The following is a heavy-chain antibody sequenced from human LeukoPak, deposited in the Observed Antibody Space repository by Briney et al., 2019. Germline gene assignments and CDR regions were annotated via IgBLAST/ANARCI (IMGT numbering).Heavy chain of an antibody. CDR1: GFTFSTYA. D-gene: IGHD4-17*01. Sequence: GGSLRLSCAASGFTFSTYAMSWVRQAPGKGLEWVSSISGSGGSTQYADSVQGRFAISRDNSKNTLYLQMNSLRVEDTAVYFCARDPNGDYIGTFDMWGRGTMVSVSS. J-gene: IGHJ3*02. CDR3: ARDPNGDYIGTFDM. V-gene: IGHV3-23*01. CDR2: ISGSGGST.